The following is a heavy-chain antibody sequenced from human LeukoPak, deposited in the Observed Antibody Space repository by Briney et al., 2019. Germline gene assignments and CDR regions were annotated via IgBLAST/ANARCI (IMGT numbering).Heavy chain of an antibody. V-gene: IGHV4-59*01. CDR2: IYYSGST. CDR3: ARLRGYSYGYIRAYYYGMDV. CDR1: GGSISSYY. D-gene: IGHD5-18*01. Sequence: SETLSLTCTVSGGSISSYYWSWIRQPPGKGLEWIGYIYYSGSTNYNPSLKSRVTISVDTSKNQFSLKLSSVTAADTAVYYYARLRGYSYGYIRAYYYGMDVWGQGTTVTVSS. J-gene: IGHJ6*02.